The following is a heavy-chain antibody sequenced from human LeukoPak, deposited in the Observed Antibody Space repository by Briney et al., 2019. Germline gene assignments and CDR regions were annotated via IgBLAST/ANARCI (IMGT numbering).Heavy chain of an antibody. CDR3: ARALNPLPGTYYFDY. V-gene: IGHV3-11*05. D-gene: IGHD2-15*01. J-gene: IGHJ4*02. CDR1: GFTFSDYY. Sequence: PGGSLRLSCAASGFTFSDYYMSWIRQAPGKGLEWVSYISSSSSYTNYADSVKGRFTISRDNAKNSLHLQMNSLRAEDTAAYYCARALNPLPGTYYFDYWGQGTLVTVSS. CDR2: ISSSSSYT.